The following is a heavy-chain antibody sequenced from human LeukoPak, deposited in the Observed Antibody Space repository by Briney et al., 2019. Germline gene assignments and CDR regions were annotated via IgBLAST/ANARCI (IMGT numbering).Heavy chain of an antibody. J-gene: IGHJ3*02. CDR2: IIPIFGTA. V-gene: IGHV1-69*13. Sequence: GASVKVSCKASGGTFSSYAISWVRQAPGQGLEWMGGIIPIFGTANYAQKFQGRVMITADESTSTAYMELSSLRSEDTAVYYCASVRIQLWSYDAFDIWGQGTVVTVSS. CDR3: ASVRIQLWSYDAFDI. D-gene: IGHD5-18*01. CDR1: GGTFSSYA.